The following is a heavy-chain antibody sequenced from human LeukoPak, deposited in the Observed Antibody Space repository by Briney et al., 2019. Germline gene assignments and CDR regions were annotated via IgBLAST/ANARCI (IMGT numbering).Heavy chain of an antibody. CDR2: IYYSEST. CDR3: ARGPVGGTTYNDGDAFDI. D-gene: IGHD1-7*01. V-gene: IGHV4-59*01. Sequence: SETLSLTCTVSGGPMSTFYWSWIRQPPGKGLEWIGNIYYSESTNYNPSLKSRVTISVDTSKNQFSLKLSSVTAADTAVYYCARGPVGGTTYNDGDAFDIWGQGTMVTVSS. CDR1: GGPMSTFY. J-gene: IGHJ3*02.